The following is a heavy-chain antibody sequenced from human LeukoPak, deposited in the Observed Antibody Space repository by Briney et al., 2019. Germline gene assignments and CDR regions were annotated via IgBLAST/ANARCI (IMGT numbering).Heavy chain of an antibody. CDR2: MYPEDSDP. CDR3: ARRMYGDYEGFDY. V-gene: IGHV5-51*01. D-gene: IGHD2-21*02. J-gene: IGHJ4*02. Sequence: PGESLKISCKGSEYSFSIYWIAWVRQMPGKGLEYMGIMYPEDSDPRYTPSFQGQVTISADKSISTAYLEWSSLKASDTAMYYCARRMYGDYEGFDYWGQGTLVTVSS. CDR1: EYSFSIYW.